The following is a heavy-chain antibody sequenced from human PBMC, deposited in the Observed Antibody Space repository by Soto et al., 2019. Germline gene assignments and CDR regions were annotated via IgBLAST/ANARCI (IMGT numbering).Heavy chain of an antibody. CDR2: INAGNGNT. D-gene: IGHD6-19*01. V-gene: IGHV1-3*01. CDR1: GYTFTSYA. CDR3: ARDAVAVAGTEHFQH. Sequence: QVQLVQSGAEVKKPGASVKVSCKASGYTFTSYAMHWVRQAPGQRLEWMGWINAGNGNTKYSQKFQGRVTITRDTSARTAYLELSSLRYEDTAVYYCARDAVAVAGTEHFQHWGQGTLVTVSS. J-gene: IGHJ1*01.